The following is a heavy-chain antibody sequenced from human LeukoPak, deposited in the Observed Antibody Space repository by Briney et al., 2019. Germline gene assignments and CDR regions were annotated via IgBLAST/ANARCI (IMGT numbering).Heavy chain of an antibody. V-gene: IGHV3-30-3*01. CDR2: ISYDGSNK. D-gene: IGHD6-6*01. CDR1: GFTFSSYA. J-gene: IGHJ4*02. Sequence: GGSLRLSCAASGFTFSSYAMHWVRQAPGKGLEWVAVISYDGSNKYYADSVKGRFTISRDNSKNTLYLQMNSLRAEDTAVYYCAKDGYSSSYWFDYWGQGTLVTVSS. CDR3: AKDGYSSSYWFDY.